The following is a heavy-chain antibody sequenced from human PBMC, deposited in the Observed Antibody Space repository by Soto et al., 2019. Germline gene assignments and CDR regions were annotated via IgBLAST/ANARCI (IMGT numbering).Heavy chain of an antibody. D-gene: IGHD3-10*01. CDR2: IYYSGST. CDR1: GGSISSYY. CDR3: ARRYGSAFDI. Sequence: QVQLQESGPGLVKPSETLSLTCTVSGGSISSYYWSWIRQPPGKELEWIGYIYYSGSTNYNPSLKSRVTISVDTYKTQFALKLSSVTAADTAVYYCARRYGSAFDIWGQGTMVTVSS. V-gene: IGHV4-59*01. J-gene: IGHJ3*02.